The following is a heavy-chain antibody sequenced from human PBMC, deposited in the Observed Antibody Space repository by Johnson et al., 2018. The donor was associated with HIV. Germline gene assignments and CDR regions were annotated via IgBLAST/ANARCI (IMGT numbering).Heavy chain of an antibody. CDR2: ISYDGSNK. Sequence: QVQLVESGGGVVQPGRSLRLSCAASGFTFSSYAIHWVGQAPGKGLEWVAVISYDGSNKYYTASVKGRFTISRDNSKNTLYLQMNSLRAEDTAVYYCAREAATTFWGWDAFDIWGQGTMVTISS. CDR3: AREAATTFWGWDAFDI. D-gene: IGHD3-10*02. V-gene: IGHV3-30-3*01. J-gene: IGHJ3*02. CDR1: GFTFSSYA.